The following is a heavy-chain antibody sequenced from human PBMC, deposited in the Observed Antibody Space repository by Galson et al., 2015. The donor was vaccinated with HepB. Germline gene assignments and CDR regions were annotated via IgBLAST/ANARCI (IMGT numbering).Heavy chain of an antibody. J-gene: IGHJ3*01. V-gene: IGHV3-23*01. CDR3: ARVLRFFDWSLRSDAFDV. CDR2: IGDSANTT. D-gene: IGHD3-9*01. CDR1: GFTLNNYA. Sequence: SLRLSCAASGFTLNNYAMTWVRQAPGKGLEWVSLIGDSANTTFYADSVKGRFTISGDNSRNTLYLQMSSLRAEDTAVFYCARVLRFFDWSLRSDAFDVWGQGTMVTVSS.